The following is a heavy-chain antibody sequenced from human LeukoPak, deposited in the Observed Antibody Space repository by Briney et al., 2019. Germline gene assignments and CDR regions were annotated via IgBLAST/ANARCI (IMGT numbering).Heavy chain of an antibody. V-gene: IGHV4-4*07. CDR1: GGSISSYY. J-gene: IGHJ4*02. D-gene: IGHD3-3*01. Sequence: SETLSLTCTVSGGSISSYYWSRIRQPAGKGLEWIGRIYTSGSTNYNPSLKSRVTISVDKSKNQFSLKLSSVTAADTAVYYCARGPVTIFGVVIIPDYFDYWGQGTLVTVSS. CDR2: IYTSGST. CDR3: ARGPVTIFGVVIIPDYFDY.